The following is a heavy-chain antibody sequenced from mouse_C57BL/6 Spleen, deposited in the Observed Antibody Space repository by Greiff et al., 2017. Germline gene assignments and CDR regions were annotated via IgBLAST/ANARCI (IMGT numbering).Heavy chain of an antibody. CDR2: IWRGGST. V-gene: IGHV2-5*01. Sequence: QVQLKESGPGLVQPSQSLSITCTVSGFSLTSYGVHWVRQSPGKGLEWLGVIWRGGSTDYNAAFMSRLSTTKDNSKSQIFVKMYSLQADDTAIYYCAAYDGYYDARDYWGQGTSVTVSS. J-gene: IGHJ4*01. CDR1: GFSLTSYG. D-gene: IGHD2-3*01. CDR3: AAYDGYYDARDY.